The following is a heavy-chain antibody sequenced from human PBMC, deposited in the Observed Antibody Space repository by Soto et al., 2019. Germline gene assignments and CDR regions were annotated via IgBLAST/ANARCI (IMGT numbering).Heavy chain of an antibody. V-gene: IGHV3-23*01. D-gene: IGHD3-10*01. CDR1: GFTFGSYA. CDR2: ISGTGDSS. J-gene: IGHJ4*02. Sequence: EVQLLESGGGLVQPGGSLRLSCAASGFTFGSYAMSWVRQAPGKGLEWVSLISGTGDSSEYANSVKGRFTISRDYSKTTVVLQMNSLRAEDTAVYFCAKDNGNYGSGSFSHWCPGTLVTVSS. CDR3: AKDNGNYGSGSFSH.